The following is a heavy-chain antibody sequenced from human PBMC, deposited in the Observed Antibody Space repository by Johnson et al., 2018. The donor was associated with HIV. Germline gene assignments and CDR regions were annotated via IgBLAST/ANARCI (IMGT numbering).Heavy chain of an antibody. CDR1: GFTFDDYA. J-gene: IGHJ3*02. CDR3: AKDMSRIAAGSDAFDI. Sequence: VQLVESGGGLVQPGRSLRLSCAASGFTFDDYAMHWVRQAPGKGLEWVSGISWNSGSIGYADSVKGRFILSRDNAKNSLYLQMNSLRAEDTALYYCAKDMSRIAAGSDAFDIWGQGTMVTVSS. V-gene: IGHV3-9*01. CDR2: ISWNSGSI. D-gene: IGHD6-13*01.